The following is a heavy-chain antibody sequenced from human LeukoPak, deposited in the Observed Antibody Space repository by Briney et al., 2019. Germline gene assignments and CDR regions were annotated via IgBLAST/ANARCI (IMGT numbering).Heavy chain of an antibody. CDR3: ARTVYSNNWAPASWFHP. V-gene: IGHV4-34*01. CDR2: ISERGST. D-gene: IGHD4-11*01. Sequence: PSETLSLTCAVHGGSFSDYDWTWIRQSPGKGLEWIGEISERGSTNYNPSLGSRITISLDTFKNQFSLHVRSVVAADTAVYYCARTVYSNNWAPASWFHPWGQGTLVTVSS. J-gene: IGHJ5*02. CDR1: GGSFSDYD.